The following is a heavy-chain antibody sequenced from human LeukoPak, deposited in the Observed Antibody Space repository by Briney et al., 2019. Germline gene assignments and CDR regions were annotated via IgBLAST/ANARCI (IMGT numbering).Heavy chain of an antibody. V-gene: IGHV5-51*01. J-gene: IGHJ6*03. CDR1: GYSSTSYW. CDR2: IYPGDSDT. D-gene: IGHD6-13*01. CDR3: ARRAYSSSWHAYYYYYYMDV. Sequence: GESLKISCKGSGYSSTSYWIGWVRQMPGKGLEWMGIIYPGDSDTRYSPSFQGQVTISADKSISAAYLQWSSLKASDTAMYYCARRAYSSSWHAYYYYYYMDVWGKGTTVTVSS.